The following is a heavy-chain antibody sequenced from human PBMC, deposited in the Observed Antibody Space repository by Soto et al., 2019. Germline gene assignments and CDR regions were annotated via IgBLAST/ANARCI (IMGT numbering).Heavy chain of an antibody. CDR3: ARVRYNWNDVGYYYYYYMDV. V-gene: IGHV1-8*01. J-gene: IGHJ6*03. D-gene: IGHD1-1*01. CDR1: GYTFTSYD. Sequence: ASVKVSCKASGYTFTSYDINWVRQATGQGLEWMGWMNPNSGNTGYAQKFQGRVTMPRNTSISTAYMELSSLRSEDTAVYYCARVRYNWNDVGYYYYYYMDVWGKGTTVTVSS. CDR2: MNPNSGNT.